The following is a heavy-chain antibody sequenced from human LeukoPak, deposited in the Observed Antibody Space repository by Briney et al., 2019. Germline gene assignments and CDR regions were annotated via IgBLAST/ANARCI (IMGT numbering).Heavy chain of an antibody. D-gene: IGHD2-2*01. CDR3: AIGTTTDCSSTSCATDY. CDR1: GYTFTSYD. V-gene: IGHV1-8*01. J-gene: IGHJ4*02. CDR2: MNPNSGNT. Sequence: ASVKVSCKASGYTFTSYDINWVRQATGQGLEWMGWMNPNSGNTGYAQKFQGRVTMTRNTSISTAYMEPSSLRSEDTAVYYCAIGTTTDCSSTSCATDYWGQGTLVTVYS.